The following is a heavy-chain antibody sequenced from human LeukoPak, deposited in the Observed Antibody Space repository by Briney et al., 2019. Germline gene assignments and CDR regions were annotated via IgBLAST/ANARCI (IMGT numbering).Heavy chain of an antibody. Sequence: GGSLRLSCAASEFTFSDYYTSWLRQAPGKGLAWVSYISSTASTKYYADSVKGRFTISRDNAKNSLYLQMNSLRAEDTGVYYCARCGDGLPCDFDYWGQGTLVTV. CDR2: ISSTASTK. D-gene: IGHD3-10*01. CDR3: ARCGDGLPCDFDY. V-gene: IGHV3-11*04. CDR1: EFTFSDYY. J-gene: IGHJ4*02.